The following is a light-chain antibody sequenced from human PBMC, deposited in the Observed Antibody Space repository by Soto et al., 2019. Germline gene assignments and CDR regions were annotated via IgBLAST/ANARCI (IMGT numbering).Light chain of an antibody. Sequence: DIQMTQSPSSLSASVGDRVTITCRASQSITNYLNWYQQKPGKAPKLLIYATSTLQSGVPSRFGGSGSGTEFALTISSLRPDDFATYYCQQSYSTPYTFGQGTKVDIK. V-gene: IGKV1-39*01. CDR3: QQSYSTPYT. CDR1: QSITNY. J-gene: IGKJ2*01. CDR2: ATS.